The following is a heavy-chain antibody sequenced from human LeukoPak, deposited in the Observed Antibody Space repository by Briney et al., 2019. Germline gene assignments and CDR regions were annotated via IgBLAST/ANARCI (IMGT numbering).Heavy chain of an antibody. J-gene: IGHJ5*02. CDR3: AREPGFDSSGYLNWFDP. D-gene: IGHD3-22*01. V-gene: IGHV4-59*01. Sequence: TSETLSLTCTVSGGSISSYYWSWIRQPPGKGLEWIGYIYYSGSTKYNPSLKSRVTISVDTSKSQLSPKLGSVTAADTAVYYCAREPGFDSSGYLNWFDPWGQGTLVTVSS. CDR2: IYYSGST. CDR1: GGSISSYY.